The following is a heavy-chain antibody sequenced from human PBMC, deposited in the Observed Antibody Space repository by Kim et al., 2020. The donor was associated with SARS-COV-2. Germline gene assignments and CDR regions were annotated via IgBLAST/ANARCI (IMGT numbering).Heavy chain of an antibody. CDR1: GGTFSSYA. Sequence: SVKVSCKASGGTFSSYAISWVRQAPGQGLEWMGGIIPIFGTANYAQKFQGRVTITADESTSTAYMELSSLRSEDTAVYYCARGPQDYYGSGSYKRYSYYGMDVWGQGTTVTVSS. CDR3: ARGPQDYYGSGSYKRYSYYGMDV. CDR2: IIPIFGTA. V-gene: IGHV1-69*13. D-gene: IGHD3-10*01. J-gene: IGHJ6*02.